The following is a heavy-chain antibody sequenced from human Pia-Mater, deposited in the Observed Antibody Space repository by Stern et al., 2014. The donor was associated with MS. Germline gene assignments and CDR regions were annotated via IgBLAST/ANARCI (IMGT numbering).Heavy chain of an antibody. CDR2: IYPYDSDT. J-gene: IGHJ4*02. CDR3: ARHVQGFDY. Sequence: EVQLVESGAEVKKPGESLKISCKLSGYSFTIYYIAWVRQMPGKGLEWMGVIYPYDSDTTYSPSFQGQVTISATKAITTAHLQRSSLRASDTAMYYCARHVQGFDYWGQGTLVTVSS. CDR1: GYSFTIYY. V-gene: IGHV5-51*01.